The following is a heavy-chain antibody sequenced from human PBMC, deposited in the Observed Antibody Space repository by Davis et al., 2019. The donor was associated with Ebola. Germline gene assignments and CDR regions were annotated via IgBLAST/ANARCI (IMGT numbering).Heavy chain of an antibody. CDR2: IYYSGSTST. CDR1: GGSVTSDSYY. J-gene: IGHJ4*02. D-gene: IGHD3-3*01. V-gene: IGHV4-61*01. Sequence: SETLSLTCTVSGGSVTSDSYYWTWIRQPPGKGLEWIGYIYYSGSTSTNYNPSLKSRVTISLDTSKSQFSLRLSSVTAADTAMYYCARGPRPWSGDYVLDSWGQGALVTVSS. CDR3: ARGPRPWSGDYVLDS.